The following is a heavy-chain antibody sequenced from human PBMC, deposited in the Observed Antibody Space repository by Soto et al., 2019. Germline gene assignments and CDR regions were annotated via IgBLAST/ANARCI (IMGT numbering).Heavy chain of an antibody. V-gene: IGHV1-69*01. D-gene: IGHD3-22*01. J-gene: IGHJ4*02. CDR3: AGVGYDSSGYYYAYDY. CDR2: ISTNFGTA. Sequence: QVQLVQSGAEVKKPGTSVKVSCKASGRTFSRYAISWLRQAPGQGLEWMGGISTNFGTANYAQKFQGRVTITADESTSTADMELSSLRAEDTAVYYCAGVGYDSSGYYYAYDYWGQVTLVTVSS. CDR1: GRTFSRYA.